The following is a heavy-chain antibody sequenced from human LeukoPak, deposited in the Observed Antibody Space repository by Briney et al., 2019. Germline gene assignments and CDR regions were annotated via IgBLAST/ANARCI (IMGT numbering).Heavy chain of an antibody. D-gene: IGHD2-15*01. J-gene: IGHJ4*02. CDR1: GFTFDDHG. V-gene: IGHV3-20*04. CDR2: INWNGGST. CDR3: ARGSGGVVVTDFDY. Sequence: GGSLRLSCAVSGFTFDDHGMSWVRQAPGKGLEWVPGINWNGGSTGYADSVKGRFTISRDNAKNSLYPQMNSLIAEDTALYYCARGSGGVVVTDFDYWGQGTLVTVSS.